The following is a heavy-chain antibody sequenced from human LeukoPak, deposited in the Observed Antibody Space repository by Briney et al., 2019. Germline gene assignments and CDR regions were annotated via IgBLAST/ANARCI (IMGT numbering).Heavy chain of an antibody. CDR3: TTIKRGSTYGYFDI. V-gene: IGHV4-59*11. D-gene: IGHD5-18*01. J-gene: IGHJ3*02. CDR2: MFDTVST. Sequence: SETLSLTCTVSGASTASHYWTWLRQPPGKELEWIAYMFDTVSTKSNPSLKSRLTLSVDTSKNQLSLRLSSVTAADTAVYYCTTIKRGSTYGYFDIWG. CDR1: GASTASHY.